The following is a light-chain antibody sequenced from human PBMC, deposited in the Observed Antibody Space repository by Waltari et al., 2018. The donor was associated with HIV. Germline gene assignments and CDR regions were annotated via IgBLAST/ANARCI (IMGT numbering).Light chain of an antibody. CDR3: YSTDSSGRGV. Sequence: SYELPQPPSVSVSPGQTARTTCSGVFPYNCPFWYQKKSGQAPVVVIYEAYKRPSGIPERFSGSRSGAMAILTISGAQVEDEGDYYCYSTDSSGRGVFGGGTKLTVL. J-gene: IGLJ3*02. CDR2: EAY. V-gene: IGLV3-10*01. CDR1: FPYNC.